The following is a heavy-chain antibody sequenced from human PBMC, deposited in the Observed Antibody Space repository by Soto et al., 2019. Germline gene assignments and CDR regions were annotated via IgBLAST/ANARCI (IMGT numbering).Heavy chain of an antibody. CDR3: VRGGAALPH. J-gene: IGHJ4*02. D-gene: IGHD1-26*01. Sequence: PGGSLRLSCAASGFNFSTYYMGWVRQAPGKGLEWVANIAEDGSKKDYADSVKGRFTVSRDNADNSLHLQMHSLRVEDTALYYCVRGGAALPHRGQGAWVTVSS. V-gene: IGHV3-7*01. CDR2: IAEDGSKK. CDR1: GFNFSTYY.